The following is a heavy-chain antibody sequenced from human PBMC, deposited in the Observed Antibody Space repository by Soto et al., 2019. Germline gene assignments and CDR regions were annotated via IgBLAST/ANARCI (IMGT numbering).Heavy chain of an antibody. J-gene: IGHJ4*02. CDR2: ISGSGGST. CDR1: GFTFSSYA. Sequence: EVQLLESGGGLVQPGGSLRLSCAASGFTFSSYAMSWVRQAPGKGLEWVSAISGSGGSTYYADSVKGRFTISRDNSKNTLYLQMNSLRAEDTAVYYCASSGPDYDYIWGSYRYTQQLDYWGQGTLVTVSS. V-gene: IGHV3-23*01. D-gene: IGHD3-16*02. CDR3: ASSGPDYDYIWGSYRYTQQLDY.